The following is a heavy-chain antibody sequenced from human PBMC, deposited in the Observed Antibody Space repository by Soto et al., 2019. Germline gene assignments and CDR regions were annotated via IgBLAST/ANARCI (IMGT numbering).Heavy chain of an antibody. CDR1: GGSFSGYY. CDR2: IKYSGST. J-gene: IGHJ5*02. V-gene: IGHV4-34*01. Sequence: QVQLQQWGAGLLKPSETLSLTCAVYGGSFSGYYWSWIRQPPGKGLEWIGEIKYSGSTNYNPSLRSGVSLSVDTSKTQFSLMLSSVTGADTAVYYCARKVGQWLGGYNWFDPWGQGTLVSVSS. D-gene: IGHD6-19*01. CDR3: ARKVGQWLGGYNWFDP.